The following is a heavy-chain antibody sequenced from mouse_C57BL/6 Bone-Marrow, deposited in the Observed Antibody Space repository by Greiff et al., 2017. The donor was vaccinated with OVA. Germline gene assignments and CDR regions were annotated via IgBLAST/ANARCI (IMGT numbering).Heavy chain of an antibody. CDR3: ARHYGNYGFAY. V-gene: IGHV5-6*01. D-gene: IGHD2-1*01. CDR1: GFTFSSYG. J-gene: IGHJ3*01. Sequence: EVMLVESGGDLVKPGGSLKLSCAASGFTFSSYGMSWVRQTPDKRLEWVATISSGGSYTYYPDSVKGRFTISRDNAKNTLYLQMSSLKSEDTAMYYCARHYGNYGFAYWGQGTLVTVSA. CDR2: ISSGGSYT.